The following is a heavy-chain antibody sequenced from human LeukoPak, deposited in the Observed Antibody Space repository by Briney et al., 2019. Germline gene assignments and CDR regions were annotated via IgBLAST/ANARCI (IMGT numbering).Heavy chain of an antibody. V-gene: IGHV1-8*01. CDR3: ARSLSGTYYNDVFDI. CDR2: MNPNSGNI. Sequence: ASVKVSCKASGYTFISYDINWVRQATGQGREWMGWMNPNSGNIGYAQKFQGRVTMTRNTSISTAYMELSSLRSEDTAVYYCARSLSGTYYNDVFDIWGQGTMVTVSS. J-gene: IGHJ3*02. D-gene: IGHD3-10*01. CDR1: GYTFISYD.